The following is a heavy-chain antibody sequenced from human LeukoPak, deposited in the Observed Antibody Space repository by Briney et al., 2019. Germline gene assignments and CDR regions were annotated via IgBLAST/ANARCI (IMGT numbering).Heavy chain of an antibody. CDR3: ARSNNYVRWFDP. Sequence: ASVKVSCKASGYTFTSYYMHWVRQAPGQGLERMGIISPSGGSTSYAQKFQGRVTMTRDTSTSTVYMELSSLRSEDTAVYYCARSNNYVRWFDPWGQGTLVTVSS. CDR1: GYTFTSYY. CDR2: ISPSGGST. D-gene: IGHD3-10*02. J-gene: IGHJ5*02. V-gene: IGHV1-46*01.